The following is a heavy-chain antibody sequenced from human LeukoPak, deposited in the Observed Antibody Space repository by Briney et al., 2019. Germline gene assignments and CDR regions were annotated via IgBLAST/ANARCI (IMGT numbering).Heavy chain of an antibody. Sequence: SVKVSCKASGGTFSSYAISWVRQAPGQGLEWMGRIIPIFGTANYAQKFQGRATITADKSTSTAYMELSSLRSEDTAVYYCARILNYCSSTSCFFYYYYMDVWGKGTTVTVSS. J-gene: IGHJ6*03. CDR2: IIPIFGTA. CDR1: GGTFSSYA. V-gene: IGHV1-69*06. CDR3: ARILNYCSSTSCFFYYYYMDV. D-gene: IGHD2-2*01.